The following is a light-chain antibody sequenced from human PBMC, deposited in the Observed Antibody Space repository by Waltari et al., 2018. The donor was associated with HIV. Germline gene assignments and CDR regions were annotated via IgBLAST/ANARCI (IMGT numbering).Light chain of an antibody. CDR3: QQYVTTPIT. Sequence: IVVTPSPDPLAVSLGDRATVNCKSRPSVLYCSNTNNYLAWYQQRPGQPPRLLIYWASVRDSGVPDRFSGSGSGTDFTLTISSLQAEDVATYYCQQYVTTPITFGQGTRLEIK. CDR1: PSVLYCSNTNNY. CDR2: WAS. V-gene: IGKV4-1*01. J-gene: IGKJ5*01.